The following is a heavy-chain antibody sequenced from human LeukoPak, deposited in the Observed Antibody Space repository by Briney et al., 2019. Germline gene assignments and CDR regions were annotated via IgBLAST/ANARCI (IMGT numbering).Heavy chain of an antibody. CDR3: AKDEGEYQLLCLFDY. D-gene: IGHD2-2*01. Sequence: PGGSLRLSCAASGFTVSSNYMSWVRQAPGKGLEWVSVIYSGGSPYYADSVKGRFTISRDNSKNTLYPQMNSLRAEDTAVYYCAKDEGEYQLLCLFDYWGQGTLVTVSS. J-gene: IGHJ4*02. V-gene: IGHV3-53*01. CDR1: GFTVSSNY. CDR2: IYSGGSP.